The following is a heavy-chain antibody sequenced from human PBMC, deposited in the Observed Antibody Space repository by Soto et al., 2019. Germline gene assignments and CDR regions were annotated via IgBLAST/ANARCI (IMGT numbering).Heavy chain of an antibody. Sequence: PGGSLRLSCAASGFTFSSYWMSWVRQAPGKGLEWVANIKQDGSEKYYVDSVKGRFTISRDNAKNSLYLQMNSLRAEDTAVYYCARDSTAWGSYRYYNWFDPWGQGTLVTVSS. D-gene: IGHD3-16*02. V-gene: IGHV3-7*01. CDR2: IKQDGSEK. CDR1: GFTFSSYW. CDR3: ARDSTAWGSYRYYNWFDP. J-gene: IGHJ5*02.